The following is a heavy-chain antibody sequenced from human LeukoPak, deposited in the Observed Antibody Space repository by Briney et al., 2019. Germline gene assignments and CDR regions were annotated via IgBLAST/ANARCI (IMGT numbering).Heavy chain of an antibody. V-gene: IGHV3-23*01. J-gene: IGHJ4*02. CDR1: GFTFSSYA. D-gene: IGHD3-10*01. CDR2: ISGSGGST. Sequence: GGSLRLSCAASGFTFSSYAMSWVRQAPGKGLEWVSAISGSGGSTHYADSVKGRFTISRDNSKNTLYLQMNSLRAEDTAVYYCAKADIYGSGSYPNWGQGTLVTVSS. CDR3: AKADIYGSGSYPN.